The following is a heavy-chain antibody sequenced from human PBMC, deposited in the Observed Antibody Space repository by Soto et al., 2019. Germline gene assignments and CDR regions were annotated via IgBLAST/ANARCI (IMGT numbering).Heavy chain of an antibody. Sequence: EVQLVESGGGLVKPGGSLRLSCAASGFTFSSYSMNWVRQAPGKGLEWVSSISSSSSYIYYADSVKGRFTISRDNAKNSLYLQMNSLRAEDTAVYYCARDIVVVPAAIRFLTSCGMDVWGQGTTVTVSS. CDR1: GFTFSSYS. J-gene: IGHJ6*02. D-gene: IGHD2-2*02. CDR3: ARDIVVVPAAIRFLTSCGMDV. V-gene: IGHV3-21*01. CDR2: ISSSSSYI.